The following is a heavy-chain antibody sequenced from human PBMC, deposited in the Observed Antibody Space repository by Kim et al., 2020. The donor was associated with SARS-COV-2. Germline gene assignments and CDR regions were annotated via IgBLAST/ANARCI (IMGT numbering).Heavy chain of an antibody. D-gene: IGHD2-2*01. J-gene: IGHJ4*02. CDR2: ISSNGFDT. V-gene: IGHV3-64*02. Sequence: GGSLRLSCAASGFNFHTYAMHWARQTPGKGLQYVSAISSNGFDTYYADSVRGRFTISRDNSKNTLFLQMGSLRPEDMGVYYCAREGRHCSGTACYVFDYWGQGTLVTVSS. CDR1: GFNFHTYA. CDR3: AREGRHCSGTACYVFDY.